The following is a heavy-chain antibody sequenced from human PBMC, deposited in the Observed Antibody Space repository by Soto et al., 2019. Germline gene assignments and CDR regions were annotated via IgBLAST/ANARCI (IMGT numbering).Heavy chain of an antibody. CDR1: GGSVDSNRYY. D-gene: IGHD3-16*02. V-gene: IGHV4-39*07. CDR3: XRWILGELSRSFDP. Sequence: PSETLSLTCTVSGGSVDSNRYYWAWIRQPPGKGLEWIGSIFYTGSTYYSPSLKSRVTISVDTSKNQFSLKLSSVTAADTAVYYCXRWILGELSRSFDPWGQGTLVTVSS. J-gene: IGHJ5*02. CDR2: IFYTGST.